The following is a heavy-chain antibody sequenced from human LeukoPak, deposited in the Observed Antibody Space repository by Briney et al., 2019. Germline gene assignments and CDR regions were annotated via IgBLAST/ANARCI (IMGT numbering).Heavy chain of an antibody. CDR3: ADYRKPQGLDY. CDR1: EFPFNIYA. CDR2: IDASGTDT. D-gene: IGHD1-14*01. Sequence: GFLRLSCAVSEFPFNIYAMTWVRQAPGQGLEWVSAIDASGTDTYYTDSVKGRFTISRDNSKNTVYLQMDSLRAEDTAVYYCADYRKPQGLDYWGQGTLVTVSS. J-gene: IGHJ4*02. V-gene: IGHV3-23*05.